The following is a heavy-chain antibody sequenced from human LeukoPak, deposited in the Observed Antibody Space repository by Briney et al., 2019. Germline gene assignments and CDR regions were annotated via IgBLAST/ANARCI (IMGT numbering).Heavy chain of an antibody. D-gene: IGHD3-10*01. V-gene: IGHV4-34*01. CDR3: ARVGLLWFGENGVPFDP. CDR1: GVSFSGYD. J-gene: IGHJ5*02. CDR2: INHSGST. Sequence: PSETLSLTCAVYGVSFSGYDWSWLRQPPGKGLEWIGEINHSGSTNYNPSLKSRVTISVDTSKNQFSLKLSSVTAADTAVYYCARVGLLWFGENGVPFDPWGQGTLVTVSS.